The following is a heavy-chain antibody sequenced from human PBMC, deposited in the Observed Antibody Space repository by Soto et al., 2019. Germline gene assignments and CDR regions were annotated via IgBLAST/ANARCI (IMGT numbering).Heavy chain of an antibody. Sequence: QVQLVQSGAEVKKPGASVKVSCKASGYTFTSYDINWVRQASGQGLEWMGWMNPNSGHTGYAQKFQGRVSMTRNTAIGTANLGVRSWGLGDTAVYYWGRGGGGYCSGGSCYWDNWFDPWGQGTLVTVSS. CDR3: GRGGGGYCSGGSCYWDNWFDP. V-gene: IGHV1-8*01. CDR2: MNPNSGHT. D-gene: IGHD2-15*01. CDR1: GYTFTSYD. J-gene: IGHJ5*02.